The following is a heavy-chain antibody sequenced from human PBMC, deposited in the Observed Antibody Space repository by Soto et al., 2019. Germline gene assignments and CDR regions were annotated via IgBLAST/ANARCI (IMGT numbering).Heavy chain of an antibody. CDR2: IYSGGST. Sequence: VGSLRLSCAASGLTVSSNYMSWVRQAPGKGLEWVSVIYSGGSTYYADSVKGRFTISRHNSKNTLYLQMNSLRAEDTAVYYCARGDGGGYYYYGMDVWGQGTTVTSP. CDR3: ARGDGGGYYYYGMDV. V-gene: IGHV3-53*04. J-gene: IGHJ6*02. D-gene: IGHD2-21*01. CDR1: GLTVSSNY.